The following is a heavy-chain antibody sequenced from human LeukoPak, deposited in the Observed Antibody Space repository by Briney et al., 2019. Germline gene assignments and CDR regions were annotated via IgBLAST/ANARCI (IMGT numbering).Heavy chain of an antibody. CDR2: ISYTGTYI. CDR1: AFSLSAYN. Sequence: GSLRLSFAASAFSLSAYNMNWVRPAPGKGLEWVSSISYTGTYIYYADSVKGRFTISRDNAQSSLYLQMNSLRAEDTAIYYCVRDRGTYRPIDYWGQGTLVTVSS. CDR3: VRDRGTYRPIDY. D-gene: IGHD1-26*01. V-gene: IGHV3-21*04. J-gene: IGHJ4*02.